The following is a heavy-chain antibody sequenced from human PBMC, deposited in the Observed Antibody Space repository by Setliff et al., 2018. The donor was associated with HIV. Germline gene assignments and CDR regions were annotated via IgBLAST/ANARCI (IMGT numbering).Heavy chain of an antibody. CDR2: IHHSGRT. D-gene: IGHD3-3*01. Sequence: PSETLSLTCTVSGGSISSNSYYWGWIRQPPGKGLEWIGSIHHSGRTYYNPSLKSRVTILMDLSRNQLSLHLASVTTADTAVYFCAPGEGVASTYYHDWGQGTQVTVSS. J-gene: IGHJ4*01. CDR1: GGSISSNSYY. CDR3: APGEGVASTYYHD. V-gene: IGHV4-39*07.